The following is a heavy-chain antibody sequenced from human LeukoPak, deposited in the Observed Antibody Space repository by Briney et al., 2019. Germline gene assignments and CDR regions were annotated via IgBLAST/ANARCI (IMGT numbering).Heavy chain of an antibody. D-gene: IGHD1-26*01. V-gene: IGHV3-23*01. J-gene: IGHJ4*02. CDR3: AKDQISGSFEAFDY. Sequence: PGGSLRLSCAASGFTFSDYYMSWVRQAPGKGLEWVSAISGSGGSTYYADSVKGRFTISRDNSKNTLYLQMNSLRAEDTAVYYCAKDQISGSFEAFDYWGQGTLVTVSS. CDR2: ISGSGGST. CDR1: GFTFSDYY.